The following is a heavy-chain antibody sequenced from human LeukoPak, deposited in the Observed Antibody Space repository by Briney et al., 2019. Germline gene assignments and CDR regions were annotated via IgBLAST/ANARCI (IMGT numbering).Heavy chain of an antibody. J-gene: IGHJ4*02. Sequence: SETLSLTCTVSGGSINSYYWSWIRQPPGKGLEWIGYIYYSGSTNYNPSLKSRVTISVDTSKNQFSLKLSSVTAADTAVYYCAREDSTTYFDYWGQGTLVTVSS. CDR2: IYYSGST. CDR1: GGSINSYY. CDR3: AREDSTTYFDY. V-gene: IGHV4-59*01. D-gene: IGHD2/OR15-2a*01.